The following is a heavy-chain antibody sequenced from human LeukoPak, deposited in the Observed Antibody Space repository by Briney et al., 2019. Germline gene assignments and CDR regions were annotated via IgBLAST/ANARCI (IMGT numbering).Heavy chain of an antibody. D-gene: IGHD3-3*01. J-gene: IGHJ4*02. CDR3: ARDYDFWSGYAGRGTFDY. CDR1: GFTFRSYW. Sequence: GGSLRLSCAASGFTFRSYWMSWVRQAPGKGLEWVANIKQDGSEKYYVVSVKGRFTISRDNAKNSLYLQMNSLRAEDTAVYHCARDYDFWSGYAGRGTFDYWGQGTLVTVSS. V-gene: IGHV3-7*01. CDR2: IKQDGSEK.